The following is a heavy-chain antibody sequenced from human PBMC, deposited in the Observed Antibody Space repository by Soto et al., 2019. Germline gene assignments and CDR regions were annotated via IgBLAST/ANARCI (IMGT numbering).Heavy chain of an antibody. V-gene: IGHV1-3*01. J-gene: IGHJ6*02. CDR2: INAGNGNT. CDR1: GYTFTSYA. Sequence: ASVKVSCKASGYTFTSYAMHWVRQAPGQRLEWMGWINAGNGNTKYSQKFQGRVTITRDTSASTAYMELSSLRSEDTAVYYCAREHYYGSGSYSSYYYYGMDVWGHGTTVTFSS. CDR3: AREHYYGSGSYSSYYYYGMDV. D-gene: IGHD3-10*01.